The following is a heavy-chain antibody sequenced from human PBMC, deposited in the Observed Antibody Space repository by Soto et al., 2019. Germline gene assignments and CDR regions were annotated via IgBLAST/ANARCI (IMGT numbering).Heavy chain of an antibody. J-gene: IGHJ3*02. CDR3: ARGRPFYDILTGYYGYGVYAFDI. Sequence: PSETLSLTCAVYGGSFSGYYWSWIRQPPGKGLEWIGEINHSGSTNYNPSLKSRVTISVDTSKNQFSLKLSSVTAADTAVYYCARGRPFYDILTGYYGYGVYAFDIWGQGTMVTVSS. CDR2: INHSGST. V-gene: IGHV4-34*01. D-gene: IGHD3-9*01. CDR1: GGSFSGYY.